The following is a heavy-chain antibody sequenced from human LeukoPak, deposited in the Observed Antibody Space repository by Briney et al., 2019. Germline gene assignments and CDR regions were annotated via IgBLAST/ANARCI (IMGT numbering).Heavy chain of an antibody. CDR1: GYTFSDYY. CDR3: ARFLIGTKFYFDY. Sequence: GASVKVSCKASGYTFSDYYIHWVRQATGHGLEWMGWLNPKNGDTVYAQKFQGRVSMTRDTSISTAFMELSTLNFDDTGVYYCARFLIGTKFYFDYWGQGTLVTVSS. D-gene: IGHD1-7*01. J-gene: IGHJ4*02. V-gene: IGHV1-2*02. CDR2: LNPKNGDT.